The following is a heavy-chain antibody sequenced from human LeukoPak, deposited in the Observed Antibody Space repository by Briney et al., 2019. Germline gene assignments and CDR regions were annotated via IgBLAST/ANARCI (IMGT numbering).Heavy chain of an antibody. D-gene: IGHD3-10*01. CDR3: ARQYGSGSYYNWFDP. CDR2: IYYSGST. CDR1: GGSISSGDYY. Sequence: SETLSLTCTVSGGSISSGDYYWSWIRQPPGKGLEWIGYIYYSGSTYYNPSLKSRVTISVDTSKNQFSLKLSSVTAADTAVYYGARQYGSGSYYNWFDPWGQGTLVTASS. V-gene: IGHV4-30-4*01. J-gene: IGHJ5*02.